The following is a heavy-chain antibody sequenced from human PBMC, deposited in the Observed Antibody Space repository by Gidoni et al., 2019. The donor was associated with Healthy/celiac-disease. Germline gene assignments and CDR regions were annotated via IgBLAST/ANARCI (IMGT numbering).Heavy chain of an antibody. V-gene: IGHV1-18*01. CDR2: ISAYNGNT. CDR1: GYTFTSYG. Sequence: QVQLVQSGAEVKKPGASVKVSCKASGYTFTSYGISWVRQAPGQGLEWMGWISAYNGNTNYAQKLQGRVTMTTDTSTSTAYMELRSLRSDDTAVYYCARDRPATYCGGDCYCDYWGQGTLVTVSS. J-gene: IGHJ4*02. CDR3: ARDRPATYCGGDCYCDY. D-gene: IGHD2-21*02.